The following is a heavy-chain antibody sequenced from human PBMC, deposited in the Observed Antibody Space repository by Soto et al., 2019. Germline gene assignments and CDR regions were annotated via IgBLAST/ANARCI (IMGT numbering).Heavy chain of an antibody. CDR2: IYYSGST. CDR3: AGDYGSGSYRFDY. J-gene: IGHJ4*02. D-gene: IGHD3-10*01. V-gene: IGHV4-59*01. CDR1: VDSISSYS. Sequence: SETLSLTCTVSVDSISSYSWSWIRQPPGKGLEWIGYIYYSGSTTYNPSLKSRVTISLHTSENQFSLKLTSVTAAHTAVYYCAGDYGSGSYRFDYWGQGALVTVSS.